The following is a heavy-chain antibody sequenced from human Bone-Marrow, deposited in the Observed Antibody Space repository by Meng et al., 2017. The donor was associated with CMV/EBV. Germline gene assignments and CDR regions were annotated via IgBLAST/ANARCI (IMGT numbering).Heavy chain of an antibody. CDR2: ISYDGRNK. V-gene: IGHV3-30*04. Sequence: GESLKISCAASGFSFSRYVIHWVRQAPGKGLEWLAVISYDGRNKYYGDSVKGRITISRDNSKNTVYLQMNSLRTEDTAVYYCARDLWSHLTSGSYFYTGMDVWGQGTTVTVSS. D-gene: IGHD1-26*01. J-gene: IGHJ6*02. CDR3: ARDLWSHLTSGSYFYTGMDV. CDR1: GFSFSRYV.